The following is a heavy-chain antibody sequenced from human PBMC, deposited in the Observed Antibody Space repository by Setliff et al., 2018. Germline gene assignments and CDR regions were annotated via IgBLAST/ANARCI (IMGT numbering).Heavy chain of an antibody. CDR3: MRLVRFCSRTVCQRTSGDEA. V-gene: IGHV1-18*01. CDR2: IGVYSGNT. Sequence: ASVKVSCQAYGYTFRQSIVSWVRQAPGQGLEWLGWIGVYSGNTYSAQRFQGRVSLTTDESTNTAYLELWGLRSDDTAVYYCMRLVRFCSRTVCQRTSGDEAWGQGTLVTVSS. J-gene: IGHJ5*02. D-gene: IGHD3-3*01. CDR1: GYTFRQSI.